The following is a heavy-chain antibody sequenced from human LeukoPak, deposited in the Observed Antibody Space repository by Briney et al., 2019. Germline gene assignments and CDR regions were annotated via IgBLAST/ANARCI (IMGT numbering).Heavy chain of an antibody. CDR3: AGGSYYGGIDY. CDR1: GYTFTNYA. Sequence: ASVKVSCKASGYTFTNYAMHWVRQAPGQRLEWMGWINTGNGNTKYSQKFQGRVTITRDTSATTAYMELSSLRSEDTAVYYCAGGSYYGGIDYWGQGTLVTVSS. V-gene: IGHV1-3*04. J-gene: IGHJ4*02. CDR2: INTGNGNT. D-gene: IGHD1-26*01.